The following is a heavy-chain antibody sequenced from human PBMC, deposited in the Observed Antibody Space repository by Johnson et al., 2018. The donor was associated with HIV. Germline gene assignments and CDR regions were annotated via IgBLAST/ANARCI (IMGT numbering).Heavy chain of an antibody. Sequence: QVQLVESGGGVVQPGRSLRLSCTASGFTFSSYGMHWVRQAPGKGLEWVAVISYDGSNKYYADSVKGRFTISRDNSKNTLYLQMNSLRAEDTAVYYCGKDDLGGELSNEDAFDIWGQGTMVTVSS. J-gene: IGHJ3*02. CDR3: GKDDLGGELSNEDAFDI. V-gene: IGHV3-30*18. D-gene: IGHD3-16*02. CDR2: ISYDGSNK. CDR1: GFTFSSYG.